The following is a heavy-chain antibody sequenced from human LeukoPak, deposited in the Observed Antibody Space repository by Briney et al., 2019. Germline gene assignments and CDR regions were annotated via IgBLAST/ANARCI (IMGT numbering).Heavy chain of an antibody. CDR3: TKQVPVAAYFHH. Sequence: PGGSLRLSCAASGFTFSNYGMNWVRQAPGKGLEWISYISSSSTIIYYADSVEGRFTISRDDAKNSLFLQMNSLRAEDTAVYYCTKQVPVAAYFHHWGQGTLVTVSS. J-gene: IGHJ4*02. CDR1: GFTFSNYG. CDR2: ISSSSTII. V-gene: IGHV3-48*04. D-gene: IGHD6-19*01.